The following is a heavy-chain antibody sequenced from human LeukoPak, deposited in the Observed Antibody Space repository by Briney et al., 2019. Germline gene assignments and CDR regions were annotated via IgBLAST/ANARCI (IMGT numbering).Heavy chain of an antibody. CDR3: ARDQGVPSGGLDY. CDR2: IYYSGST. Sequence: SETLSLTCTVSGGSISSYYWSWIRQPPGKGLEWIGYIYYSGSTNYNPSLKSRVTISVDTSKNQFSLKLSSVTAADTPVYYCARDQGVPSGGLDYWGQGTLVTVSS. D-gene: IGHD2-15*01. CDR1: GGSISSYY. V-gene: IGHV4-59*01. J-gene: IGHJ4*02.